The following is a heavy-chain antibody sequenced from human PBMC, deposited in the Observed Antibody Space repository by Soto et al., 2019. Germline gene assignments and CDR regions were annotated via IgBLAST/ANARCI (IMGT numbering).Heavy chain of an antibody. V-gene: IGHV4-34*01. Sequence: SETLSLTCAVYGGSFSGYYWSWIRQPPGKGLEWIGEINHSGSTNYNPSLKSRVTISVDTSKNQFSLKLSSVTAADTAVYYCAGFIYSSSWYYFDYWGQGALVTVSS. CDR3: AGFIYSSSWYYFDY. CDR1: GGSFSGYY. J-gene: IGHJ4*02. D-gene: IGHD6-13*01. CDR2: INHSGST.